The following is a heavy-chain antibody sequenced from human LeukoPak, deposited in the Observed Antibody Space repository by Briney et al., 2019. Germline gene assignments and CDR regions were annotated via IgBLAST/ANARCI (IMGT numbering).Heavy chain of an antibody. CDR2: ISSSSSYI. D-gene: IGHD5-18*01. V-gene: IGHV3-21*01. CDR1: GFTFRNFA. Sequence: PGGSLRLSCSASGFTFRNFAISWVRQAPGKGLEWVSSISSSSSYIYYADSVKGRFTISRDNAKNSLYLQMNSLRAEDTAVYYCARGIRGYSYGHQDYWGQGTLVTVSS. J-gene: IGHJ4*02. CDR3: ARGIRGYSYGHQDY.